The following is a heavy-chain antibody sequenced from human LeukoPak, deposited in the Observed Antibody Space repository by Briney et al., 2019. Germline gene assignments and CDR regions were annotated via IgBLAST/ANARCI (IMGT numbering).Heavy chain of an antibody. CDR3: AMPSSGYYYDSSGYYSYGMDV. J-gene: IGHJ6*02. Sequence: GESLKISCKGSGYSFTSYCIGWVRPLPGKGLEWMGIIYPGDSDTRYSPSFQGQVTISADKSISTAYLQWSSLKASDTAMYYCAMPSSGYYYDSSGYYSYGMDVWGQGTTVTVSS. D-gene: IGHD3-22*01. V-gene: IGHV5-51*01. CDR1: GYSFTSYC. CDR2: IYPGDSDT.